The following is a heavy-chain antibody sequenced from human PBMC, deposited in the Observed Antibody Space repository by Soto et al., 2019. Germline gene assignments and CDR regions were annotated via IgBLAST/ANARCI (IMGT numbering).Heavy chain of an antibody. CDR1: GLSFSAYA. CDR3: AKGITLVCSGGSCRFWRGSDP. J-gene: IGHJ5*02. V-gene: IGHV3-23*01. Sequence: EVQLLESGGGLVQPGGSLRLSCEAYGLSFSAYAMSWVRQAPGKGLEWLAAISGRGGSTNYADSVNGRFTISRDNSKTTVYLEMHSLGVEDTAVYYCAKGITLVCSGGSCRFWRGSDPWGQGTLVTVSS. D-gene: IGHD2-15*01. CDR2: ISGRGGST.